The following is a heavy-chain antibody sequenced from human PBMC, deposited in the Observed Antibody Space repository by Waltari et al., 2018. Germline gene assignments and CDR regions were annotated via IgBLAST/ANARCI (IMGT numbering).Heavy chain of an antibody. Sequence: QVQLVESGGGLVKPGGSLRLSCAASGFTFSDYYMSWIRQAPGKGLEWVSCSSSSGSTIDYADSVKGRVTISRDNAKNSLYLQMNSLRAEDTAVYYCARGRVAATDLDYWGQGTLVTVSS. CDR2: SSSSGSTI. V-gene: IGHV3-11*01. CDR3: ARGRVAATDLDY. D-gene: IGHD6-13*01. J-gene: IGHJ4*02. CDR1: GFTFSDYY.